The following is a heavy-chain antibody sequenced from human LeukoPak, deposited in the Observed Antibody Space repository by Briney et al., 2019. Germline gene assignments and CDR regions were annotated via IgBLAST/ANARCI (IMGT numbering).Heavy chain of an antibody. CDR2: INENGDIA. J-gene: IGHJ4*02. D-gene: IGHD1-26*01. CDR3: AKARWEPNFDY. Sequence: GGSLRLSCAASGFTFDDYAMHWVRQGPGKSLEWVSLINENGDIAYYGDSVRGRFTVSRDNAKNSLYLQMNSLTTEDTALYYCAKARWEPNFDYWGQGTLVTASS. V-gene: IGHV3-43*02. CDR1: GFTFDDYA.